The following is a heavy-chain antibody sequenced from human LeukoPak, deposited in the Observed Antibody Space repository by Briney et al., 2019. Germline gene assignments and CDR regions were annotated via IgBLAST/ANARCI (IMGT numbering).Heavy chain of an antibody. V-gene: IGHV3-23*01. CDR3: AKNAPHCRSAACYIE. CDR1: GFTFSGSA. J-gene: IGHJ4*02. Sequence: PGGSLRLSCAASGFTFSGSAMTGVRQAPGKGLEWVSVITGSGATTYYADFVKGRFTVSRDNSKNTLYPQMSSLRAEDTAVYYCAKNAPHCRSAACYIEWGQGTLVTVSS. CDR2: ITGSGATT. D-gene: IGHD2-2*02.